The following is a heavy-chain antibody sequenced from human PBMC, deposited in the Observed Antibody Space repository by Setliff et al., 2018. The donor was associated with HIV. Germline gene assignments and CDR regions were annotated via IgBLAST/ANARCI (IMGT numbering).Heavy chain of an antibody. CDR3: ARPGSSSYYYAMDV. V-gene: IGHV4-59*11. Sequence: SETLSLTCSFSGGSISGHYWSWIRQTPGKGLEWIATIYTTERISYNPSLRSRVTISVETSQNLFPLRLRSVTAADTGVYYCARPGSSSYYYAMDVWGLGTTVTVSS. CDR1: GGSISGHY. J-gene: IGHJ6*02. D-gene: IGHD3-10*01. CDR2: IYTTERI.